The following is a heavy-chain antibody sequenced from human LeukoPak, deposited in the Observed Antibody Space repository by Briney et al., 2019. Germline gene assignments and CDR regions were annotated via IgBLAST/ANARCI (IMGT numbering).Heavy chain of an antibody. CDR3: WAMVRGGNWFDP. D-gene: IGHD3-10*01. Sequence: PSETLSLTCTVSGGSISSYYWSWIRQPPGKGLEWIGYIYYSGSTNYNSSLKSRVTISVDTSKNQFSLKLSSVTAADTAVYYCWAMVRGGNWFDPWGQGTLVTVSS. J-gene: IGHJ5*02. CDR1: GGSISSYY. CDR2: IYYSGST. V-gene: IGHV4-59*12.